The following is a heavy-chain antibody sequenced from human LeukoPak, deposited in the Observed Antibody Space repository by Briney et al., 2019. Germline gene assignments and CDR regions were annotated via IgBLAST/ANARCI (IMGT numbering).Heavy chain of an antibody. V-gene: IGHV4-59*12. J-gene: IGHJ4*02. Sequence: PSETLSLTCTVSGGSISSYYWSWIRQPPGKGLEWIGYIYSSGSTNYNPSLKSRVTISLDRSKNQFSLKLSSVTAADTAVYYCARGPRLIYCSGGSCYWDYWGQGTLVTVSS. D-gene: IGHD2-15*01. CDR2: IYSSGST. CDR1: GGSISSYY. CDR3: ARGPRLIYCSGGSCYWDY.